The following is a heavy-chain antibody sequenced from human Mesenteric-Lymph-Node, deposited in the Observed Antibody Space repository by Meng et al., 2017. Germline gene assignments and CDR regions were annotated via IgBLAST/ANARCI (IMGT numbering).Heavy chain of an antibody. D-gene: IGHD6-13*01. Sequence: SETLSLTCTVSGGSIRSYNYYWGWIRQPPGKGLEWIGSISIYYSGSTYYNPSLKSRVTISVDTSKNQFSLKLSSVTAADTAVYYCARDSLHPKKWSSWYLGLDYWGQGTLVTVSS. J-gene: IGHJ4*02. CDR3: ARDSLHPKKWSSWYLGLDY. CDR1: GGSIRSYNYY. V-gene: IGHV4-39*07. CDR2: ISIYYSGST.